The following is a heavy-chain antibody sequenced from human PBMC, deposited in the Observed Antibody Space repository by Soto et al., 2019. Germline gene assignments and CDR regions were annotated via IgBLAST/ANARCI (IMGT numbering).Heavy chain of an antibody. Sequence: QLQMQESGPGLVKPSETLSLTCTVSGDSISSRNYYWGWIRQPPGKGLEGIGSVYYSVSTYYNPSLTSRVTISVDTSKNQLSLKLSSVTAADTAVYYCVRGSAPQAWGQGTLVTVSS. CDR2: VYYSVST. J-gene: IGHJ5*02. CDR3: VRGSAPQA. V-gene: IGHV4-39*02. CDR1: GDSISSRNYY.